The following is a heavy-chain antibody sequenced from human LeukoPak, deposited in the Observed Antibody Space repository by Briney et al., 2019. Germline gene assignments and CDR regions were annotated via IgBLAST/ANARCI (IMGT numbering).Heavy chain of an antibody. CDR3: AKDRSAARVGATPTYYFDY. Sequence: GGSLRLSCAASGITFSSSAMNWVRQAPGKGLEWVSAISGSGGSTYYADSVKGRFTISRDNSKNTLYLQLNSLRVEDTAVYYCAKDRSAARVGATPTYYFDYWGQGTLVTVSS. D-gene: IGHD1-26*01. CDR2: ISGSGGST. J-gene: IGHJ4*02. CDR1: GITFSSSA. V-gene: IGHV3-23*01.